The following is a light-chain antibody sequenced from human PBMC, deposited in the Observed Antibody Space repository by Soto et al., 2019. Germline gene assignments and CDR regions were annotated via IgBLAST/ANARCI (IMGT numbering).Light chain of an antibody. CDR3: TSYVGNDIWV. J-gene: IGLJ3*02. V-gene: IGLV2-8*01. CDR1: SSDVGAYKY. CDR2: EVT. Sequence: QSARTQPPSASGSPGQSVTISCTETSSDVGAYKYVSWYQQYPGKAPKLMIYEVTKRPSGVPDRFSGSKSGNTASLTVSGLQAEDEADYYCTSYVGNDIWVFGGGTKLTVL.